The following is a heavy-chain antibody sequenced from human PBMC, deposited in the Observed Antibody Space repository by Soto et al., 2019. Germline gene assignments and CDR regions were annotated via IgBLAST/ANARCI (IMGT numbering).Heavy chain of an antibody. J-gene: IGHJ6*03. Sequence: ASVKVSCKASGYTFTSYGISWVRQAPGQGLEWMGWISAYNGNTNYAQKLQGRVTMTTDTSTSTAYMELRSLRSDDTAVYYCARYSSSWYGFGDYYYYYYIDVWGKGTTVTVSS. CDR1: GYTFTSYG. V-gene: IGHV1-18*01. CDR3: ARYSSSWYGFGDYYYYYYIDV. D-gene: IGHD6-13*01. CDR2: ISAYNGNT.